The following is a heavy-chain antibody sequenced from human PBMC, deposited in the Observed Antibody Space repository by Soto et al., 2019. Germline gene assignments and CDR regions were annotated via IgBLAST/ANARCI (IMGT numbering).Heavy chain of an antibody. CDR1: GGTFSSYA. CDR2: IIPIFGTA. J-gene: IGHJ6*02. Sequence: SVKVSCKASGGTFSSYAISWVRQAPGQGLEWMGGIIPIFGTANYAQKFQGRVTMTRDTSTSTVYMELSSLRSEDTAVYYCARDLYDFWSGYSVGGDYYYYGMDVWGQGTTVTVSS. V-gene: IGHV1-69*05. CDR3: ARDLYDFWSGYSVGGDYYYYGMDV. D-gene: IGHD3-3*01.